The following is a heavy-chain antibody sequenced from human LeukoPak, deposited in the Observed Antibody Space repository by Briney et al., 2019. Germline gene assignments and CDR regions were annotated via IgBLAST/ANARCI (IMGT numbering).Heavy chain of an antibody. D-gene: IGHD3-3*01. CDR3: AREAGLRWFWSGRDYYYYMDV. CDR1: GGSISSGDYY. J-gene: IGHJ6*03. V-gene: IGHV4-30-4*08. Sequence: SETLSLTCTVSGGSISSGDYYWSWIRQPPGKGLEWIGYIYYSGSTYYNPSLKSRVTISVDTSKNQFSLKLSSVTAADTAVYYCAREAGLRWFWSGRDYYYYMDVWGKGTTVTVSS. CDR2: IYYSGST.